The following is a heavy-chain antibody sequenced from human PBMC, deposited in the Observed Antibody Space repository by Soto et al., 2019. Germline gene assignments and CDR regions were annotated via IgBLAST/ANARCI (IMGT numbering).Heavy chain of an antibody. CDR3: ARTYYYDSSGYYLEYFQH. CDR2: IYYSGST. CDR1: GGSISSGGYY. Sequence: SETLSLTCTVSGGSISSGGYYWSWIRQHPGKGLEWIGYIYYSGSTYYNPSLKSRVTISVDTSKNQFSLKLSSVTAADTAVYYCARTYYYDSSGYYLEYFQHWGQATRVSVAS. D-gene: IGHD3-22*01. J-gene: IGHJ1*01. V-gene: IGHV4-31*03.